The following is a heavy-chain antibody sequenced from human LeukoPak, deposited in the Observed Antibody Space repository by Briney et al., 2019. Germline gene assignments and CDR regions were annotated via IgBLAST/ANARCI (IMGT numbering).Heavy chain of an antibody. J-gene: IGHJ4*02. CDR2: ISAYNGNT. D-gene: IGHD3-22*01. Sequence: ASVKVSCKASGYTFTSYGISWVRQAPGQGLEWMGWISAYNGNTNYAQKLQGRVTMTTDTSTSTAYMELRSLRSDDTAVYYCARESDYYDSKVFEYWGQGTLVTVSS. V-gene: IGHV1-18*01. CDR1: GYTFTSYG. CDR3: ARESDYYDSKVFEY.